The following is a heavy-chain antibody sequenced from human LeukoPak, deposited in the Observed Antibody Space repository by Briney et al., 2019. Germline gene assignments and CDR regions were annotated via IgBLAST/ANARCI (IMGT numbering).Heavy chain of an antibody. D-gene: IGHD1-1*01. CDR2: IRYDGSNK. CDR1: GFSFSDYA. CDR3: AKDGESGIQYTQGYFYY. J-gene: IGHJ4*02. V-gene: IGHV3-30*02. Sequence: PGGSLRLSCAASGFSFSDYAIYWVRQTPGKGLEWVAFIRYDGSNKIYADSVKGRFTISRDNSYNTVYLQMTGLRAEDTAVYYCAKDGESGIQYTQGYFYYWGQGTLGTVSS.